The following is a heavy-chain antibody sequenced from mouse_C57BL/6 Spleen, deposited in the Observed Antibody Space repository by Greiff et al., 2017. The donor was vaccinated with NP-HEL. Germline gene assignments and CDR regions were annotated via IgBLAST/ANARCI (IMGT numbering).Heavy chain of an antibody. J-gene: IGHJ2*01. V-gene: IGHV14-4*01. CDR1: GFNIKDDY. CDR3: TTGLQYYGSSTQQFDY. CDR2: IDPENGDT. D-gene: IGHD1-1*01. Sequence: VQLQQSGAELVRPGASVKLSCTASGFNIKDDYMHWVKQRPEQGLEWIGWIDPENGDTEYASKFQGKSTITADTSSNTAYLQLSSLTSEDTAVYYFTTGLQYYGSSTQQFDYWGQGTTLTVSS.